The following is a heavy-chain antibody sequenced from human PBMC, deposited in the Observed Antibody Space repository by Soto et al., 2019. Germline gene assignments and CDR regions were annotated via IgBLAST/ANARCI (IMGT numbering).Heavy chain of an antibody. CDR2: TYYRSKWYN. Sequence: PSQTLSLTCAISGDSVSNNSTAWNWIRQSPSRGLEWLGRTYYRSKWYNDYAVSVKSRVIINPDTSKNQFSLQLNSVTPEDTAVYYCARERYGEYGRGTFDIWGQGTMVTVSS. CDR1: GDSVSNNSTA. D-gene: IGHD4-17*01. CDR3: ARERYGEYGRGTFDI. V-gene: IGHV6-1*01. J-gene: IGHJ3*02.